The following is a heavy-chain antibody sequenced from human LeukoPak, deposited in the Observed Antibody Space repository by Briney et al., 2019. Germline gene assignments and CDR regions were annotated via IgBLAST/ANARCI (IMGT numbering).Heavy chain of an antibody. V-gene: IGHV7-4-1*01. CDR3: ARDYYDSSGYISNWFDP. CDR1: GYTFTSYA. CDR2: INTNTGNP. D-gene: IGHD3-22*01. Sequence: GASVKVSCKASGYTFTSYAMNWVRQAPGQGLEWMGWINTNTGNPTYAQGFTGRFVFSLDTSVSTAYLQIGSLKAEDTAVYYCARDYYDSSGYISNWFDPWGQGTLVTVSS. J-gene: IGHJ5*02.